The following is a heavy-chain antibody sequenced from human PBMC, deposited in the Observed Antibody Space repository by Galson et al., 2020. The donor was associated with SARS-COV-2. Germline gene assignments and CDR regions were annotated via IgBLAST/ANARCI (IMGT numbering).Heavy chain of an antibody. CDR1: GFTFSSYS. CDR2: ISSSSSYI. V-gene: IGHV3-21*01. J-gene: IGHJ6*02. D-gene: IGHD3-10*01. CDR3: ASPMGPDYYYYYYGMDV. Sequence: KIGESLKISCAASGFTFSSYSMNCVRQAPGKGPEWLPSISSSSSYIYYADSVKGRFTISRDNAKNSLYLQMNSLRAEDTAVYYCASPMGPDYYYYYYGMDVWGQGTTVTVSS.